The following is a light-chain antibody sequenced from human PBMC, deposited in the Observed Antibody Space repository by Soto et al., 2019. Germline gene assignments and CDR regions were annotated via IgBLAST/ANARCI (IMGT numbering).Light chain of an antibody. V-gene: IGLV2-14*01. CDR3: SSYSSTRTLYV. Sequence: QSALTQPASVSGSPGQSITISCAAASSDDGGYNRVSWYQQHPGKAPKLLIYDVINRPSGVSHRFSGSKSGNTASLTISGLQAEDEPDYHCSSYSSTRTLYVFGRGTNVTVL. J-gene: IGLJ1*01. CDR2: DVI. CDR1: SSDDGGYNR.